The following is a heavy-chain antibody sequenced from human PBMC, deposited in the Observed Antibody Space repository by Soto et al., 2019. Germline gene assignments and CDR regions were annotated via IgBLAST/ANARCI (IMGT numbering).Heavy chain of an antibody. J-gene: IGHJ1*01. Sequence: EVQLVESGGGLVQPGGSLRLSCVVSGFTLSDHYIDWVRQAPGKGLECVGRTKNKAQSYTTEYAASVTGGFTISRDDSEHPVYLQMHSLKTEDTAGYYCVRWDSGNPANWGQGTLVTVSS. CDR2: TKNKAQSYTT. V-gene: IGHV3-72*01. CDR3: VRWDSGNPAN. CDR1: GFTLSDHY. D-gene: IGHD1-26*01.